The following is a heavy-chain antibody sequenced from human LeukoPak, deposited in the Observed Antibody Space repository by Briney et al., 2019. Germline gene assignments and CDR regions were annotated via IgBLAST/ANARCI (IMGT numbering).Heavy chain of an antibody. J-gene: IGHJ6*03. CDR3: ARSGMGDYYDFWSGYYTGHTTGYMDV. Sequence: ASVKVSCKASGYTFTSYYMHWVRQAPGQGLEWMGIINPSGGSTSYAQKFQGRVTMTRDTSTSTVYMELSSLRSEDTAVYYCARSGMGDYYDFWSGYYTGHTTGYMDVWGKGTTVTVSS. CDR2: INPSGGST. D-gene: IGHD3-3*01. CDR1: GYTFTSYY. V-gene: IGHV1-46*01.